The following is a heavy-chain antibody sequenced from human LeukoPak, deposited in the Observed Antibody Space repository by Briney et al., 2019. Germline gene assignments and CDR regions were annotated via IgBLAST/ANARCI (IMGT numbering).Heavy chain of an antibody. D-gene: IGHD5-12*01. V-gene: IGHV3-23*01. CDR2: ISGSGDST. J-gene: IGHJ4*02. CDR3: AKKSFDGSGYDLDY. CDR1: GFTFSSYG. Sequence: GGSLRLSCAASGFTFSSYGMIWVRQAPGKGLEWVSSISGSGDSTYYADSVKGRFSISRDNSKNTLYLQMNSLRAEGTAVYYCAKKSFDGSGYDLDYWGQGTLVTVSS.